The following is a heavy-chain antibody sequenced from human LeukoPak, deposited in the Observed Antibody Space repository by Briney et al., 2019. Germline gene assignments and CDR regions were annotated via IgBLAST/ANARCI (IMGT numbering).Heavy chain of an antibody. CDR1: GFTFNEFG. D-gene: IGHD4-17*01. CDR2: IWYDGSNK. J-gene: IGHJ4*02. CDR3: ARRDGDNDRGFEY. Sequence: GGSLRLSCAASGFTFNEFGVHWVRQAPGQGLEWVALIWYDGSNKYYTHSLKGRFTISRDNSKNTLYLQMNSLRAEDTAVYYCARRDGDNDRGFEYWGQGTLVIVSS. V-gene: IGHV3-33*01.